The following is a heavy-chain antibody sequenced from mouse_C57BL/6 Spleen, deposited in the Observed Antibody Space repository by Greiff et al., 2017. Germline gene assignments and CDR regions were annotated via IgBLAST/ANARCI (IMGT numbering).Heavy chain of an antibody. CDR1: GYTFTSYG. D-gene: IGHD3-1*01. Sequence: QVQLKESGAELVRPGASVKLSCKASGYTFTSYGISWVKQRTGQGLEWIGEIYPRSGNTYYNEKFKGKATLTADQSSSTAYIKLRSLTSEDSAVYFWARDLLGDVWGTGTTVTVSS. CDR3: ARDLLGDV. V-gene: IGHV1-81*01. CDR2: IYPRSGNT. J-gene: IGHJ1*03.